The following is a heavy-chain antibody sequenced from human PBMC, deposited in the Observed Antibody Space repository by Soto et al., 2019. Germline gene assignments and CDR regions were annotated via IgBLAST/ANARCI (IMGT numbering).Heavy chain of an antibody. D-gene: IGHD2-15*01. Sequence: ASVKVSCKVSGYTLTELSMHWVRQAPGKGLEWMGGFDPEDGETIYAQKFQGRVTMTEDTSTDTAYMELSSLRSEDTAVYYCATDYQPRGGSDRFDPWGQGTLVTVSS. CDR3: ATDYQPRGGSDRFDP. CDR2: FDPEDGET. J-gene: IGHJ5*02. CDR1: GYTLTELS. V-gene: IGHV1-24*01.